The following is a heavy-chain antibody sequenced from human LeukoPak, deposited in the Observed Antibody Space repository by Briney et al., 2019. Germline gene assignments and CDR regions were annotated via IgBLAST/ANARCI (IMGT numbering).Heavy chain of an antibody. J-gene: IGHJ4*02. Sequence: ASVKVSCKASGYTFTGYYMHWVRQAPGQGLEWMGWINPNSGGTNYAQKFQGRVTMTRDMSISTAYMELSRLRSDDTAVYYCARGPNWGNRDFDYWGQGTLVTVSS. CDR1: GYTFTGYY. D-gene: IGHD7-27*01. CDR2: INPNSGGT. CDR3: ARGPNWGNRDFDY. V-gene: IGHV1-2*02.